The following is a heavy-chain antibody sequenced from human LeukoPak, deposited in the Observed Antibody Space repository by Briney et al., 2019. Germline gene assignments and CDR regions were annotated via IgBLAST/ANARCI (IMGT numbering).Heavy chain of an antibody. CDR2: ISWNSGSI. V-gene: IGHV3-9*01. Sequence: GGSLRLSCAASGFTFDDYAVHWVRQAPGKGLEWVSGISWNSGSIGYADSVKGRFTISRDNAKNSLYLQMNSLRAEDTALYYCAKEIRYCGGDCYPAGFDYWGQGTLVTVSS. D-gene: IGHD2-21*02. CDR3: AKEIRYCGGDCYPAGFDY. CDR1: GFTFDDYA. J-gene: IGHJ4*02.